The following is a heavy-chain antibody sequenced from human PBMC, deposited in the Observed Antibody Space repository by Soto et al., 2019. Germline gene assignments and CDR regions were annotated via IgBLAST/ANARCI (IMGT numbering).Heavy chain of an antibody. CDR1: GFTFNSYA. J-gene: IGHJ4*02. CDR3: AKEAGYSSTWPDY. D-gene: IGHD6-13*01. Sequence: GGSLRLSCAASGFTFNSYAMSWVRQAPGKGLEWVSVISASGGSTYYVDSVKGRFTISRDNSKNTLYLQMNRLSAEDTAVYYCAKEAGYSSTWPDYWGQGTLVTVSS. CDR2: ISASGGST. V-gene: IGHV3-23*01.